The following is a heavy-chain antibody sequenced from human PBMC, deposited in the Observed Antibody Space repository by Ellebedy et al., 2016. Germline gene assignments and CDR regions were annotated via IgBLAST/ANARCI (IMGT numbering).Heavy chain of an antibody. D-gene: IGHD5/OR15-5a*01. CDR1: GDTLTSYY. V-gene: IGHV1-46*04. CDR2: INPSGHIT. CDR3: ARDYPSVFTGFAF. J-gene: IGHJ5*01. Sequence: ASVKVSCKASGDTLTSYYIHWVRQAPGQGLEWMGIINPSGHITTYAQKLEGRLTMTRNMSTSTVYMEMSSLRSEDTAIYYCARDYPSVFTGFAFWGQGTVVIVSS.